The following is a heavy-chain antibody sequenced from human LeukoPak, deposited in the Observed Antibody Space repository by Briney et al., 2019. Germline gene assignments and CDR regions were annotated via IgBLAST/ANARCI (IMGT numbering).Heavy chain of an antibody. CDR1: EFSFSTYW. Sequence: QPGGSLRLSCAVSEFSFSTYWMTWVRQAPGKGLEWVANINQDGRKINYVDSVKGRFTISRDNAKNSLYLQVNSLRAEDTALYFCARVPDGLGSGEGYWYFGLWGRGTLVTVSS. V-gene: IGHV3-7*03. J-gene: IGHJ2*01. D-gene: IGHD7-27*01. CDR3: ARVPDGLGSGEGYWYFGL. CDR2: INQDGRKI.